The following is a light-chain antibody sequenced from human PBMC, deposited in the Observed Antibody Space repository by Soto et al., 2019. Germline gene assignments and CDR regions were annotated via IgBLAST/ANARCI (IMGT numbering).Light chain of an antibody. Sequence: DIQMTQSPSTLSASVGDRVTITCRASQRMSGFLAWYQQKPGKAPQLLISDASSLESGVPSRFSGSGSGTDFTLTISCLQSEDFATYYCQQYYSYPPITFGQGTRMEIK. J-gene: IGKJ5*01. V-gene: IGKV1-5*01. CDR2: DAS. CDR1: QRMSGF. CDR3: QQYYSYPPIT.